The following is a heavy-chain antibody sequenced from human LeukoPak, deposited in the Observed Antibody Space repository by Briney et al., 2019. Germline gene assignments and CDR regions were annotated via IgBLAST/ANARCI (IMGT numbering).Heavy chain of an antibody. J-gene: IGHJ6*03. CDR2: ISSSGSTI. D-gene: IGHD2-2*01. V-gene: IGHV3-11*01. CDR3: ARDDIVVVPAASPVWYYYMDV. CDR1: EFTFSLYA. Sequence: PGGSLRLSCAASEFTFSLYAMNWIRQAPGKGLEWVSYISSSGSTIYYADSVKGRYTISRDNAKISLYLQMNSLRAEGTAVYYCARDDIVVVPAASPVWYYYMDVWGKGTTVTVSS.